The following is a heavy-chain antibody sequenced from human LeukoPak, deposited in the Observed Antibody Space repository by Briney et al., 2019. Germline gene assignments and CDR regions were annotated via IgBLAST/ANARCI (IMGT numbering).Heavy chain of an antibody. CDR1: GDSVSSNSAA. J-gene: IGHJ6*02. Sequence: TSQTLSLTCAISGDSVSSNSAAWNWIRQSPSRGLEWLGRTYYRSKWYNDYAVSVKSRITINPDTSKNQFSLKLSSVTAADTAVYYCARDRTIVVVPAAIFYYYGMDVWGQGTTVTVSS. V-gene: IGHV6-1*01. D-gene: IGHD2-2*01. CDR3: ARDRTIVVVPAAIFYYYGMDV. CDR2: TYYRSKWYN.